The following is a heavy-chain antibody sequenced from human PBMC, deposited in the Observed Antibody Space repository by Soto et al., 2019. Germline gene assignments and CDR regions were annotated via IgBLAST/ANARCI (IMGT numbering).Heavy chain of an antibody. Sequence: GASVKVSCKASGYTFTSYAMHWVRQAPGQRLEWMGWINAGNGNTKYSQKFQGRVTITRDTSASTAYMELSSLRSGDTAVYYCARVFISLWDRWDFDYWGQGTLVTVSS. CDR3: ARVFISLWDRWDFDY. D-gene: IGHD1-26*01. CDR1: GYTFTSYA. J-gene: IGHJ4*02. CDR2: INAGNGNT. V-gene: IGHV1-3*01.